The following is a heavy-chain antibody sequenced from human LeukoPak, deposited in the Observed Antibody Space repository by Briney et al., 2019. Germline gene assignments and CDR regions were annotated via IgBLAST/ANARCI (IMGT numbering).Heavy chain of an antibody. V-gene: IGHV4-34*01. CDR3: ARGSTYYYDSSGYYYYYYYYMDV. CDR2: INHSGSS. J-gene: IGHJ6*03. D-gene: IGHD3-22*01. Sequence: SETLSLTCAVTGGSFSDSYWSWIRQPPGKGLEWIGEINHSGSSKYNASLKTRVTISVDTSKNQFSLKLSSVTAADTAVYYCARGSTYYYDSSGYYYYYYYYMDVWGKGTTVTISS. CDR1: GGSFSDSY.